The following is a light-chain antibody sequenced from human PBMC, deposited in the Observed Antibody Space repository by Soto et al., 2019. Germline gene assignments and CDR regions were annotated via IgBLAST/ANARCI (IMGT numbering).Light chain of an antibody. CDR2: DAS. Sequence: IQMTQPPSTLSASLGDTVIITCRASQSVSHWLAWYQQKPGKAPKLLVYDASTLQSGVPSRYSGSGSGTEFTLTISNLQPDVFASYYCQQYESDSPWTFGQGTKVDI. CDR1: QSVSHW. J-gene: IGKJ1*01. V-gene: IGKV1-5*01. CDR3: QQYESDSPWT.